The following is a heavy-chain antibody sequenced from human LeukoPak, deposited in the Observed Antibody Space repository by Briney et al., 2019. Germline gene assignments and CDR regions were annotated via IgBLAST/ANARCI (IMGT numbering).Heavy chain of an antibody. CDR2: IITSSSTI. CDR3: ARVQPPPTVVTPRYYYYGMDV. V-gene: IGHV3-48*02. J-gene: IGHJ6*02. CDR1: GFTFSSYS. Sequence: GRSLRLSCAASGFTFSSYSMNWVRQAPGKGLEWVSYIITSSSTIYYADSVKGRFTISRDNAKNSLYLQMNSLRDEDTAVYYCARVQPPPTVVTPRYYYYGMDVWGQGTTVTVS. D-gene: IGHD4-23*01.